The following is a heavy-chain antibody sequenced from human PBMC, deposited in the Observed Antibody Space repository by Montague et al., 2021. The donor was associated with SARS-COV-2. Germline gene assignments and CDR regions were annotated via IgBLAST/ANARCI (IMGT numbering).Heavy chain of an antibody. D-gene: IGHD3-22*01. CDR1: GFTFSTYT. Sequence: SLRLSCAASGFTFSTYTMNWVRQAPGQGLEWVSSITASSIYIYYADSVKGRFTISRDNAKNSVYLQMNSLRAEDTAVYYCTRDAFTMIIDAFNIWGQGTKVTVSS. CDR3: TRDAFTMIIDAFNI. J-gene: IGHJ3*02. CDR2: ITASSIYI. V-gene: IGHV3-21*01.